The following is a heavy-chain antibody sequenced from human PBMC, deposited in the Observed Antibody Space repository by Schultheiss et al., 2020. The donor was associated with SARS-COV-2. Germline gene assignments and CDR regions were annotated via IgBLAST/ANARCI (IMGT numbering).Heavy chain of an antibody. CDR3: ARGGAARQPPPV. J-gene: IGHJ4*02. CDR1: GGSISSSSYY. Sequence: SETLSLTCTVSGGSISSSSYYWGWIRQPPGKGLEWIGYFYYSGTTDYNPTLESRVTISVDTSKNQFSLKLSSVTAADTAVYYCARGGAARQPPPVWGQGTLVTVSS. V-gene: IGHV4-39*07. CDR2: FYYSGTT. D-gene: IGHD6-6*01.